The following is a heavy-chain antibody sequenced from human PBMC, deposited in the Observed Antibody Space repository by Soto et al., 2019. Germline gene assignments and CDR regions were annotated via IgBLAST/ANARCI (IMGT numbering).Heavy chain of an antibody. CDR1: GFTFSSYA. CDR2: ISYDGSNK. D-gene: IGHD2-15*01. CDR3: GRDLVGEKQLPCFSNGMDV. V-gene: IGHV3-30-3*01. Sequence: GGSLRLSCAASGFTFSSYAMHWVRQAPGKGLEWVGVISYDGSNKYYADSVKGRFTISRDNRKNTQYQQMISLRAEDTAVYYYGRDLVGEKQLPCFSNGMDVRGQGTTVTVSS. J-gene: IGHJ6*02.